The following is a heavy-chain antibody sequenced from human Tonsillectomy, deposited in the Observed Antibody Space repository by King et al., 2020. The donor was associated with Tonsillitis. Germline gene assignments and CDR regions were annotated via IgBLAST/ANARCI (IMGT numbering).Heavy chain of an antibody. J-gene: IGHJ4*02. CDR3: ARGRAYYFDNSGYYFDYFDY. D-gene: IGHD3-22*01. V-gene: IGHV3-33*01. CDR1: GFTFSSYA. CDR2: IWYDGSNK. Sequence: VQLVESGGGVVQPGRSLRLSCAASGFTFSSYAMHWVRQAPGKGLEWVTVIWYDGSNKFYGDSVKGRFTISRDNSKNTLYLQMNSLRAEDTAVYYCARGRAYYFDNSGYYFDYFDYWGQGTLVTVSS.